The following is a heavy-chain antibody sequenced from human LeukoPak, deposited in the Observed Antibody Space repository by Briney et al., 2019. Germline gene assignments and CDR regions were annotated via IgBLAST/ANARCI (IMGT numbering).Heavy chain of an antibody. CDR1: GFTLSSYA. V-gene: IGHV3-23*01. CDR2: ISSSGGTT. J-gene: IGHJ4*01. Sequence: GGSLRLSCAATGFTLSSYAMSWVRQAPGKGLEWVAAISSSGGTTYYAVSMRGRFSISRDNPKSMLFLEMSSLRADDTAVYYCAKVAARRDYEAYFEYWGHGTQVAVSS. CDR3: AKVAARRDYEAYFEY. D-gene: IGHD3-16*01.